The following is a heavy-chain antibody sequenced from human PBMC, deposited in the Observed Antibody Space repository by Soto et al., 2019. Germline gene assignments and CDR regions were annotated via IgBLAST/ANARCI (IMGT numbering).Heavy chain of an antibody. D-gene: IGHD6-13*01. Sequence: VQLVQSGADVKKPGSSVKVSCEASGGSFGSYAIDWMRQAPGQGLEWIGGIIPAFASTTYAQQFKGRVTISADESTSTAYMELRGLTSEDTSMYYCATVLLTSAGFTLSDWGQGTLVTVSS. J-gene: IGHJ4*02. V-gene: IGHV1-69*12. CDR1: GGSFGSYA. CDR2: IIPAFAST. CDR3: ATVLLTSAGFTLSD.